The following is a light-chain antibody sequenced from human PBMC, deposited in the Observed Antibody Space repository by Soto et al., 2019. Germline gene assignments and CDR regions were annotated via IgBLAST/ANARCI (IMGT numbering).Light chain of an antibody. CDR2: KAS. Sequence: DIQMTQSPSTLSASVGDTVTITCRASQSISNWLAWYQRKPGQAPKLLIHKASTLESGVPSRFSGSGSGTEITLTISSLQPDDFATFYCQQYDRFPYTFGQGTKLEIK. V-gene: IGKV1-5*03. CDR3: QQYDRFPYT. CDR1: QSISNW. J-gene: IGKJ2*01.